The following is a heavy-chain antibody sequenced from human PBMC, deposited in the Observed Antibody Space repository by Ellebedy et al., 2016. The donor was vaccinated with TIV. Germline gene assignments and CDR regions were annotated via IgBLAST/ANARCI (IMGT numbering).Heavy chain of an antibody. Sequence: MPSETLSLTCAVSGGAISSGGYSWTWIRQPPGKGLEWIGDIYHSGSTNYSPSLKSRVTMSIDRSKNQFSLRLNSVTAADTAVYYCARVRPFHYDSSGFDYGYFDYWGQGTLVTVSS. CDR1: GGAISSGGYS. J-gene: IGHJ4*02. CDR2: IYHSGST. D-gene: IGHD3-22*01. CDR3: ARVRPFHYDSSGFDYGYFDY. V-gene: IGHV4-30-2*01.